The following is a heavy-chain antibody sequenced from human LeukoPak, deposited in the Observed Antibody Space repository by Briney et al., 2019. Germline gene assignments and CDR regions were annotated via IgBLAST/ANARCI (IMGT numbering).Heavy chain of an antibody. D-gene: IGHD2-15*01. Sequence: ASVKVSCKASGYTFTSYYMHWVRQAPGQGLEWMGIINPSGGSTSYAQKFQGRVTMTRDTSTSTVYVELSSLRSEDTAVYYCAREKMVAAKGYYYGMDVWGQGTTVTVSS. CDR3: AREKMVAAKGYYYGMDV. J-gene: IGHJ6*02. V-gene: IGHV1-46*01. CDR1: GYTFTSYY. CDR2: INPSGGST.